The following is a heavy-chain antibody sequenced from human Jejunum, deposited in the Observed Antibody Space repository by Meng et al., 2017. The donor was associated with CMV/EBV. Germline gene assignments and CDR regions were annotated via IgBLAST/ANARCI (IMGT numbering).Heavy chain of an antibody. CDR1: YD. CDR3: GKGHYGSGSYYTRREYYYYGMDG. Sequence: YDMYWVRQAPGKGLEWVSGISWNSGRIGYADSVKGRFTISRDNANVYLQMNSLRPEDTALYYCGKGHYGSGSYYTRREYYYYGMDGWGQGTTVTVSS. CDR2: ISWNSGRI. D-gene: IGHD3-10*01. V-gene: IGHV3-9*01. J-gene: IGHJ6*02.